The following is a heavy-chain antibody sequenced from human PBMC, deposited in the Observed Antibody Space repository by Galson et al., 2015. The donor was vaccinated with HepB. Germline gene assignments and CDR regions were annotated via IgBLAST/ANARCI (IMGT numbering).Heavy chain of an antibody. CDR2: INPVGGST. D-gene: IGHD3-16*01. Sequence: SVKVSCKASEHTFTNYYMHWVRQAPGQGLEWMGVINPVGGSTSYADKFQGRVTMTRDTSTNTLYMELSSLRSEDTAVYYCGRGGIGGYNTAAHYFDYWGQGTLVTVSS. CDR1: EHTFTNYY. V-gene: IGHV1-46*03. J-gene: IGHJ4*02. CDR3: GRGGIGGYNTAAHYFDY.